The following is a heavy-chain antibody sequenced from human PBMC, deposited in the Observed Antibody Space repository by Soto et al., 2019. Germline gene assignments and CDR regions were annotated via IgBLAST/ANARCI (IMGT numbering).Heavy chain of an antibody. Sequence: ASVKVSCKASGYTFTSYGISWVRQAPGQGLEWMGWISAYNGNTNYAQKLQGRVTMTTDTSTSTAYMELRSLRSDDTAVYYCARFLYCTNGVCSNFDYWGQGTLVTVSS. CDR1: GYTFTSYG. CDR3: ARFLYCTNGVCSNFDY. D-gene: IGHD2-8*01. J-gene: IGHJ4*02. V-gene: IGHV1-18*01. CDR2: ISAYNGNT.